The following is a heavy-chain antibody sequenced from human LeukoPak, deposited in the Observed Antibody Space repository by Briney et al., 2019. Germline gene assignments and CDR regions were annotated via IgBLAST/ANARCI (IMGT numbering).Heavy chain of an antibody. V-gene: IGHV4-59*08. CDR3: ARHYYDRSDSYAFDY. CDR2: IFSSGST. J-gene: IGHJ4*02. D-gene: IGHD3-22*01. Sequence: SETLSLTCTVSGGSISGYYWSWIRQPPGKGLEWIGYIFSSGSTNYNPSLKSRVTISEDTSVNQFSLKLSSVTAADTAVYYCARHYYDRSDSYAFDYWGQGTLVTVSS. CDR1: GGSISGYY.